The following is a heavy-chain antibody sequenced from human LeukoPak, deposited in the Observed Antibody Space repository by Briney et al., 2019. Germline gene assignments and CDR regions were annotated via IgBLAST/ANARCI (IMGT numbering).Heavy chain of an antibody. V-gene: IGHV3-30*02. CDR3: AKAYYGSGSYYDY. CDR1: GFTFSSYG. J-gene: IGHJ4*02. CDR2: IRYDGSNK. Sequence: GGSLRLSCAASGFTFSSYGMHWVRQAPGKGLEWVAFIRYDGSNKYYADSVKGRFTISRGNSKNTLYLQMNSLRAEDTAVYYCAKAYYGSGSYYDYWGQGTLVTVSS. D-gene: IGHD3-10*01.